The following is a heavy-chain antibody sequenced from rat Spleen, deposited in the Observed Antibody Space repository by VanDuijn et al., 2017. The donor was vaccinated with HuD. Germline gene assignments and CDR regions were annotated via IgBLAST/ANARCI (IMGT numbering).Heavy chain of an antibody. V-gene: IGHV2-41*01. D-gene: IGHD1-10*01. CDR3: TRGNNQGFAY. Sequence: QVQLKESGPGLVQPSQTLSLTCTVAGFSLTSYNVHWVRQPPGKGLEWMGVIWNTGGTRYNSALKSRLSISRDTSKSQVFVKMNSLQTEDTAIYFCTRGNNQGFAYWGQGTLVTVSS. CDR2: IWNTGGT. J-gene: IGHJ3*01. CDR1: GFSLTSYN.